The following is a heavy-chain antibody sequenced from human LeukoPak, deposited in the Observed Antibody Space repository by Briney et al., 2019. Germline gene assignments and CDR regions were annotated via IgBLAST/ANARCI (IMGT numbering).Heavy chain of an antibody. V-gene: IGHV1-69*06. CDR1: GGTFSSYA. J-gene: IGHJ5*02. CDR3: ARLVSVTGLGCNWFDP. CDR2: IIPIFGTA. D-gene: IGHD3-9*01. Sequence: ASVKVSCKASGGTFSSYAISWVRQAPGQGLEWMGGIIPIFGTANYAQKFQGRVTITADKSTSTAYMELSSLRSEDTAVYYCARLVSVTGLGCNWFDPWGQGTLVTISS.